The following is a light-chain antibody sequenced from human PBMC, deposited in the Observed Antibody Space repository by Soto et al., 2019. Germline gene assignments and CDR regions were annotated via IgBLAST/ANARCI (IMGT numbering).Light chain of an antibody. CDR2: GAS. Sequence: EIVLTQSPGTLSLSPGERDTLSCRVSQSISTSFLAWYQQKPGQAPRLLIYGASSRATGIPDRFSGSGSGTDFTLTISRLEPEDFALYYCQQYGNSPLYIFGQGTKLEIK. CDR3: QQYGNSPLYI. CDR1: QSISTSF. V-gene: IGKV3-20*01. J-gene: IGKJ2*01.